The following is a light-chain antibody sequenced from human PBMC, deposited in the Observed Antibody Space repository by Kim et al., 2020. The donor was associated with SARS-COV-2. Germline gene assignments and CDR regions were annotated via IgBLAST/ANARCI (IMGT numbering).Light chain of an antibody. V-gene: IGLV1-44*01. Sequence: QSVLTQPPSASGTPGQRVTISCSGSSSNIGSNNVVWYQQLPGAAPNLLIYSNNQRPSGIPDRFSGSRSGTSASLAISGLQSGDEADYYCPVWDDSLKQGVFGGGTQLTVL. CDR3: PVWDDSLKQGV. J-gene: IGLJ3*02. CDR2: SNN. CDR1: SSNIGSNN.